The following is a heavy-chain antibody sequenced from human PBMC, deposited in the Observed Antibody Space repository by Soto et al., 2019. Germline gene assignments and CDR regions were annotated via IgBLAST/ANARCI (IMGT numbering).Heavy chain of an antibody. V-gene: IGHV3-23*01. J-gene: IGHJ4*02. D-gene: IGHD3-22*01. CDR2: ISGSGGST. CDR1: GFTFSSYA. CDR3: AKDSYYDSSGHSYFDY. Sequence: GGSLRLSCAASGFTFSSYAMSWVRQAPGKGLEWVSAISGSGGSTYCADSVKGRFTISRDNSKNTLYLQMNSLRAEDTAVYYCAKDSYYDSSGHSYFDYWGQGTLVTVSS.